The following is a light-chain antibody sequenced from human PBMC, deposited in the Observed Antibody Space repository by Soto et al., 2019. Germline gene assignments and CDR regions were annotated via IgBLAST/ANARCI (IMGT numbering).Light chain of an antibody. CDR1: SSNIGSNY. CDR2: RNN. Sequence: QSVLTQPPSASGTPGQRVTISCSGSSSNIGSNYVYWYQQRPGTAPKLLLYRNNQRPSGVPDRFSGSKPGTSAALALSGLRSDDAVNYDCAAWDDSLSGVVFGGGTHLTVL. CDR3: AAWDDSLSGVV. J-gene: IGLJ3*02. V-gene: IGLV1-47*01.